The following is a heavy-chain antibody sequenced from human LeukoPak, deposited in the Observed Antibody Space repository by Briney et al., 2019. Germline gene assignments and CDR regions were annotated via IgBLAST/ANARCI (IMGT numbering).Heavy chain of an antibody. CDR2: ISSSSSYI. V-gene: IGHV3-21*01. CDR1: GFTFSSYS. J-gene: IGHJ4*02. CDR3: ARSSSGSYYNGFDY. Sequence: PGGSLRLSCAASGFTFSSYSMNWVRQAPGKGLEWVSSISSSSSYIYSADSVKGRFTISRDNAKNSLYLQMNSLRAEDTAVYYCARSSSGSYYNGFDYWGQGTLVTVSS. D-gene: IGHD3-10*01.